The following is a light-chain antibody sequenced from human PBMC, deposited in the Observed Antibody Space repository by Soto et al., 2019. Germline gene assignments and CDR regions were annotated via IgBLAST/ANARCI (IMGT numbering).Light chain of an antibody. V-gene: IGLV2-8*01. CDR1: TSDVGAYNY. CDR3: TSYAASNKLV. Sequence: QSALTQPPSASGSPGQSVTISCTGTTSDVGAYNYVSWYQQHPGKAPKLVIYEVSKRPSGVPHRFSGFKSGNTASLIVSGLQAEDEAYYYCTSYAASNKLVFGGGTKLTVL. CDR2: EVS. J-gene: IGLJ2*01.